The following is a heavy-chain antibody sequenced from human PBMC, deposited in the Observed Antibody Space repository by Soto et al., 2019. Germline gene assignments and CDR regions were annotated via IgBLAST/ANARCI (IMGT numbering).Heavy chain of an antibody. V-gene: IGHV3-23*01. J-gene: IGHJ5*02. Sequence: EVPLLESGGGLVQPGVSLRLSCAASGFTFSTDAMSWVRQAPGKGLEWVSSISGTDGSTYYSDSVKGRFTISRDNSKNTLYLQMNSLRAEDTAIYFCAKDRLTGTKGWFGPWGQGTLVTVSS. D-gene: IGHD1-7*01. CDR1: GFTFSTDA. CDR2: ISGTDGST. CDR3: AKDRLTGTKGWFGP.